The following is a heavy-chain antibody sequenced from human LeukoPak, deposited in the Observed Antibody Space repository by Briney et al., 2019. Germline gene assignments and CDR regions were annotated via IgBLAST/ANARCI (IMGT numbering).Heavy chain of an antibody. CDR1: GFTFDDYG. D-gene: IGHD6-13*01. CDR3: ARDRAAAGTYYYYYYMDV. Sequence: GGSLRLSCAASGFTFDDYGMSWVRQASGKGLEWVSGINWNGGSTGYADSVKGRFTISRDNAKNSLYLQMNSLRAEDTALYYCARDRAAAGTYYYYYYMDVWGKGTTVTVSS. V-gene: IGHV3-20*04. CDR2: INWNGGST. J-gene: IGHJ6*03.